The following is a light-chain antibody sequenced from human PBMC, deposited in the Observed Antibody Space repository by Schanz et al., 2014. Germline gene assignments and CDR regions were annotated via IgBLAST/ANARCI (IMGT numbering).Light chain of an antibody. CDR3: QQHGTLPVT. CDR1: QSVSSSF. V-gene: IGKV3-20*01. J-gene: IGKJ1*01. Sequence: EIVLTQSPGTLSLSPGERAALSCRASQSVSSSFFAWYQQKPGQAPRLLIYGASSRATGIPARFSGSGSGTDFTLTISSLEPEDFAVYYCQQHGTLPVTFGQGTKVEIK. CDR2: GAS.